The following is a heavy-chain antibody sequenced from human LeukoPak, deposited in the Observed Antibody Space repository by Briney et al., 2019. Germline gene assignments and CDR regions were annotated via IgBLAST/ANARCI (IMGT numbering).Heavy chain of an antibody. CDR3: AREMTTVVGKNFDY. V-gene: IGHV3-30-3*01. CDR1: GFTFSSYA. CDR2: ISYDGSNK. J-gene: IGHJ4*02. Sequence: GGSLRLSCAASGFTFSSYAMHWVRQAPGKGLEWVALISYDGSNKYYADSVKGRFTISRDNSKNTLYLQINSLRAEDTAVYYCAREMTTVVGKNFDYWGQGTLVTVSS. D-gene: IGHD4-23*01.